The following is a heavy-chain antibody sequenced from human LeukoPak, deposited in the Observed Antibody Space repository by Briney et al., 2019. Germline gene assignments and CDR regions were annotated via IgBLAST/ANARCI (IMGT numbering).Heavy chain of an antibody. CDR3: AKDEGDGYNFIAFDI. V-gene: IGHV3-30*18. J-gene: IGHJ3*02. CDR2: ISYDGSNK. Sequence: GRSLRLSCAASGFTFSSYGMHWVRQAPGKGLEWVADISYDGSNKYYADSVKGRFTISRDNSKNTLYLQMNSLRAEDTAVYYCAKDEGDGYNFIAFDIWGQGTMVTVSS. D-gene: IGHD5-24*01. CDR1: GFTFSSYG.